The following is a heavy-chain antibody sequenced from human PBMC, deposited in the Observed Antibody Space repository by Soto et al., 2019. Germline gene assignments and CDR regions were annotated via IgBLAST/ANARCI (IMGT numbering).Heavy chain of an antibody. D-gene: IGHD2-8*01. CDR3: ARDQGSGVRPPQSYYYYGMDV. CDR2: INAGNGNT. CDR1: GYTFTSYA. J-gene: IGHJ6*02. V-gene: IGHV1-3*01. Sequence: ASVKVSCKASGYTFTSYAMHWVRQAPGQRLEWMGWINAGNGNTKYSQKFQGRVTITRDTSASTAYMELSSLRSEDTAVYYCARDQGSGVRPPQSYYYYGMDVWGQGTTVTVSS.